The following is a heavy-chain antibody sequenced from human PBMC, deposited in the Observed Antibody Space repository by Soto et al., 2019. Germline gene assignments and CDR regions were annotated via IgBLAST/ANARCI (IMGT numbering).Heavy chain of an antibody. J-gene: IGHJ4*02. V-gene: IGHV3-11*03. CDR1: GFTFSDYY. D-gene: IGHD6-13*01. CDR3: ARSFGVAAAGPFDY. Sequence: PGGSLRLSCAASGFTFSDYYMSWIRQAPGKGLEWVSYISSSSSYTNYADSVKGRFTISRDNAKNSLYLQMNSLRAEDTAVYYCARSFGVAAAGPFDYWGQGTLVTVSS. CDR2: ISSSSSYT.